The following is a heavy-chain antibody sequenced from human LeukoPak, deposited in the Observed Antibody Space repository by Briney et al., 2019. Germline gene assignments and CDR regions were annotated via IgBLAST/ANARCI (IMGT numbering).Heavy chain of an antibody. Sequence: GGSLRLSCAASGFTFSSYGMHWVRQAPGKGLEWVAVIWYDGSNKYYAASVKGRFTISRDNSKNTLYLQMNSLRAEDTAVYYCARGDPRPPYYFDYWGQGTLVTVSS. CDR1: GFTFSSYG. V-gene: IGHV3-33*01. CDR2: IWYDGSNK. CDR3: ARGDPRPPYYFDY. J-gene: IGHJ4*02.